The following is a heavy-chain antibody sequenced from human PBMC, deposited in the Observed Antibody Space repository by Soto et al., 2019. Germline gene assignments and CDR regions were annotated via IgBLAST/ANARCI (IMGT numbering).Heavy chain of an antibody. CDR3: ARDIRYSSSWYGAMGY. Sequence: QVQLVQSGAEVKKPGASVKVSCKASGYTFTSYVMHWVRQASGQRLEWMGWINAGNGNTKYSQKFQGRVTITRDTSASTAYMELSSLRSEDTAVYYCARDIRYSSSWYGAMGYWGQGTLVTVSS. J-gene: IGHJ4*02. V-gene: IGHV1-3*01. CDR1: GYTFTSYV. D-gene: IGHD6-13*01. CDR2: INAGNGNT.